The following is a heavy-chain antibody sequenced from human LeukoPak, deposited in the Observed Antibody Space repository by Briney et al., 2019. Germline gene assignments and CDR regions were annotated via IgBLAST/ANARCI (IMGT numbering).Heavy chain of an antibody. Sequence: SETLSLTCIVSGGSITTSDNYWGWIRQPTGKGLEWIGADHNSGSTYYNPSLKSRVTMAIARSTSRLYLKPSSVTAADTAVYYCARDVRDSSGYYLRIFGYWGQGNLVTVSS. CDR3: ARDVRDSSGYYLRIFGY. CDR1: GGSITTSDNY. D-gene: IGHD3-22*01. J-gene: IGHJ4*02. CDR2: DHNSGST. V-gene: IGHV4-39*07.